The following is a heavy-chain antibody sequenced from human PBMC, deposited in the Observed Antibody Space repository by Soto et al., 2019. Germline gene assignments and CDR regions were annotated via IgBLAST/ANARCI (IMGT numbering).Heavy chain of an antibody. D-gene: IGHD2-2*01. CDR1: GYTFANYG. CDR2: ISLYSDGT. Sequence: GASVKVSCKTSGYTFANYGITWVRQAPGQPLEWLGWISLYSDGTNYAQKFQGRVSMTTDTSTTTAYMELRSLRSDDTAVYYCARVVPGAEAWFGPWGQGTLVTVSS. CDR3: ARVVPGAEAWFGP. J-gene: IGHJ5*02. V-gene: IGHV1-18*01.